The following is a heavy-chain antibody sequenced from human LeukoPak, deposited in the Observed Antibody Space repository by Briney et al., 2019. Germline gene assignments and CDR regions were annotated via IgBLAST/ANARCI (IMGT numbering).Heavy chain of an antibody. CDR1: GFTFDDYA. Sequence: GGSLRLSCAASGFTFDDYAMHWVRQAPGKGLEWVSGISWNSGSIGYADSVKGRFTISRDNAKNSLYLQMNSLRAEDTGLYYCAKDKGGGWYNGHYYYGMDVWGQGTTVTVSS. CDR2: ISWNSGSI. CDR3: AKDKGGGWYNGHYYYGMDV. J-gene: IGHJ6*02. D-gene: IGHD6-19*01. V-gene: IGHV3-9*01.